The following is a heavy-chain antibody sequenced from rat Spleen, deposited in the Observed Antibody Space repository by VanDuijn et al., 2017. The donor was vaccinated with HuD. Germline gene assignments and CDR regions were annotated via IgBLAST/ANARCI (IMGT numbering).Heavy chain of an antibody. V-gene: IGHV5-31*01. J-gene: IGHJ4*01. D-gene: IGHD4-3*01. CDR1: GFTFNNYW. CDR2: ITNTGGST. CDR3: TRHNSGYGVMDA. Sequence: EVQLVESGGGLVQPGRSLKLSCVASGFTFNNYWMTWIRQAPGKGLEWVASITNTGGSTYYPDSVKGRFTISRDNAKSTLYLQMNSLRSEDTATYYCTRHNSGYGVMDAWGQGASVTVSP.